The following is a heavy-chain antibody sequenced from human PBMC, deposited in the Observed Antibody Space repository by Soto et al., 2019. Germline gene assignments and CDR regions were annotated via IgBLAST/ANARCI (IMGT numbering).Heavy chain of an antibody. CDR2: IYWDDDK. J-gene: IGHJ4*02. D-gene: IGHD6-13*01. Sequence: QITLKQYGPTLAKPTQTLTLTCTFSGFSLSTSGGGMGWIRQHPGKALEGRALIYWDDDKRYSPSLKSSLTITNDPSKLQVVLTITNMDPVDTATFYCAHSPTAGAHYFDYWGQGTLVTVSS. CDR3: AHSPTAGAHYFDY. V-gene: IGHV2-5*02. CDR1: GFSLSTSGGG.